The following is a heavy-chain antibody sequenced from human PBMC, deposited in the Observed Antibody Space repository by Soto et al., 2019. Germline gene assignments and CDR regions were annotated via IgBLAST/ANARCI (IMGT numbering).Heavy chain of an antibody. CDR1: GYTFTSYD. CDR3: AMAGYYDILTGYYSDAFDI. J-gene: IGHJ3*02. Sequence: GASVKVSCKASGYTFTSYDINWVRQATGQGLEWMGWMNPNSGNTGYAQKFQGRVTMTRNTSISTAYMELSSLRSEDTAVYYCAMAGYYDILTGYYSDAFDIWGQGTMVTVSS. V-gene: IGHV1-8*01. CDR2: MNPNSGNT. D-gene: IGHD3-9*01.